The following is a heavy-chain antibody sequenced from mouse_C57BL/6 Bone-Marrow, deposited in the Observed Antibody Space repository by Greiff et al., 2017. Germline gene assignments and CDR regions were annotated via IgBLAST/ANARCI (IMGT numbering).Heavy chain of an antibody. CDR2: IYPGSGST. CDR3: AREGDYGSSYLDY. V-gene: IGHV1-55*01. CDR1: GYTFTSYW. D-gene: IGHD1-1*01. Sequence: QVQLQQPGAELVKPGASVKMSCKASGYTFTSYWITWVKQRPGQGLEWIGDIYPGSGSTNYNEKFKSKATLTVDTSSSTAYMQRSSLTSEDAAVYCCAREGDYGSSYLDYWGQGTTLTVSS. J-gene: IGHJ2*01.